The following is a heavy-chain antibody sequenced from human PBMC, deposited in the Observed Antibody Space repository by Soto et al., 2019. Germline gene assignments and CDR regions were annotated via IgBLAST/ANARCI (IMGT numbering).Heavy chain of an antibody. J-gene: IGHJ6*02. V-gene: IGHV6-1*01. CDR2: TYYRSKWYN. CDR3: ARVTARITAAGADYYYGMDV. CDR1: GDNVSSNSAA. D-gene: IGHD6-13*01. Sequence: SQTLSLTCAISGDNVSSNSAAWNWIRQSPSRGLEWLGRTYYRSKWYNDYAVSVKSRITINPDTSKNQFSLQLNSVTPEDTAVYYCARVTARITAAGADYYYGMDVWGQGTTVTVSS.